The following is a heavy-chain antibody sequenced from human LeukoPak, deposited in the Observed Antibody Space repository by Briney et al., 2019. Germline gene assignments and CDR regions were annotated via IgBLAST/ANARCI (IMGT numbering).Heavy chain of an antibody. D-gene: IGHD2-8*01. J-gene: IGHJ4*02. CDR3: IKDAPNGSIDY. CDR1: GFTFGDFV. V-gene: IGHV3-9*01. CDR2: ISWTGDKV. Sequence: GGSLRLSCVTSGFTFGDFVMHWVGQAPGKALDGVSTISWTGDKVAYAGSVKGRFTVSRDNAKNSLSLQMNSLRTDDTALYYCIKDAPNGSIDYWGQGTLVTVSS.